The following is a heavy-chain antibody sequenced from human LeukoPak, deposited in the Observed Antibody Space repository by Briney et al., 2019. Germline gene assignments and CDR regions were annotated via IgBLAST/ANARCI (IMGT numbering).Heavy chain of an antibody. CDR2: ISWNSGSI. D-gene: IGHD2-2*01. Sequence: GRSLRLSCAASGFTFDDYAMHWVRQAPGKGLEWVSGISWNSGSIGYADSVKGRFTISRDNAKNTLYLQMNSLRVEDTAVYYCARGQPTIMDVWGQGTTVTVS. V-gene: IGHV3-9*01. CDR1: GFTFDDYA. J-gene: IGHJ6*02. CDR3: ARGQPTIMDV.